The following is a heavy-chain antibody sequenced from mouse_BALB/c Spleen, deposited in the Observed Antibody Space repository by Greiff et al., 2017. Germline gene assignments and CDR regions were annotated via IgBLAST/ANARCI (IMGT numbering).Heavy chain of an antibody. CDR2: ISSGGGST. V-gene: IGHV5-12-1*01. CDR1: GFAFSSYD. Sequence: EVQVVESGGGLVKPGGSLKLSCAASGFAFSSYDMPWVRQTPEKRLEWVAYISSGGGSTYYPDTVKGRFTISRDNAKNTLYLQMSSLKSEDTAMYYCARGLRKAMDYWGQGTSVTVSS. CDR3: ARGLRKAMDY. J-gene: IGHJ4*01. D-gene: IGHD2-2*01.